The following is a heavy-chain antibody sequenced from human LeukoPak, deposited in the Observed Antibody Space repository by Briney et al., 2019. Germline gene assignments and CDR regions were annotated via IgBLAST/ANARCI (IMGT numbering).Heavy chain of an antibody. J-gene: IGHJ4*02. CDR1: EFTFSSYE. Sequence: PGGSLRLSCSASEFTFSSYEMNWVRQAPGKGLEWVSYISGGGETTLYADSVKGRFTTSRDNAKNSLYLQMNSLRAEDTAVYYCARDLSLGIAVAGATEYYFDYWGQGTLVTVSS. CDR3: ARDLSLGIAVAGATEYYFDY. D-gene: IGHD6-19*01. CDR2: ISGGGETT. V-gene: IGHV3-48*03.